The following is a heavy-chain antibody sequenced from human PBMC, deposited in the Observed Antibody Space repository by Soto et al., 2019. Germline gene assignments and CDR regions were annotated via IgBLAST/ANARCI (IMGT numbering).Heavy chain of an antibody. Sequence: SVKVSCKASGGTFSIYASCWLRQAPGQGLEWMGGIIPIFGTANYAQKFQGRVTITADESTSTAYMELSSLRSEDTAVYYCSIDLFPALCGFWRRYLGYWGKGTLVTVSS. V-gene: IGHV1-69*13. J-gene: IGHJ4*02. CDR3: SIDLFPALCGFWRRYLGY. D-gene: IGHD3-3*01. CDR1: GGTFSIYA. CDR2: IIPIFGTA.